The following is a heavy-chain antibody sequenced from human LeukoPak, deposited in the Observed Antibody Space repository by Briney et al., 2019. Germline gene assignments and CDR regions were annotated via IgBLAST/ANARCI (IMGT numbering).Heavy chain of an antibody. D-gene: IGHD5-12*01. J-gene: IGHJ4*02. CDR2: IRSKANSYAT. CDR3: AKLCRYSTQLPDFDY. CDR1: GFTFSGSA. V-gene: IGHV3-73*01. Sequence: GGSLRLSCAASGFTFSGSAMHWVRQASGKGLEWVGRIRSKANSYATAYAASVKGRFTISRDDSKNTAYLQMNSLRAEDTAVYYCAKLCRYSTQLPDFDYWGQGTLVTVSS.